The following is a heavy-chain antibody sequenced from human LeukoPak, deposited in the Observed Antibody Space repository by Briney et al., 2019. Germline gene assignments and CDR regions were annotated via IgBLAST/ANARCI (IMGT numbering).Heavy chain of an antibody. Sequence: GESLEISCKGSGYSFTSYWIAWVRQLPGKGLEWMGIINPGDSHTRYSPSFQGQVAISADKSISTAYLQWSSLKASDTAIYYCAIRKTGTTWGGWFDPWGQGTLVTVSS. CDR2: INPGDSHT. V-gene: IGHV5-51*01. D-gene: IGHD1-7*01. CDR1: GYSFTSYW. CDR3: AIRKTGTTWGGWFDP. J-gene: IGHJ5*02.